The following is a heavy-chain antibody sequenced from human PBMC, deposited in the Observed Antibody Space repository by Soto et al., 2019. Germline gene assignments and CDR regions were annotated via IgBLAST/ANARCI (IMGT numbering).Heavy chain of an antibody. CDR2: ISGSGGST. CDR1: GFTFSSYV. J-gene: IGHJ4*02. D-gene: IGHD6-19*01. V-gene: IGHV3-23*01. CDR3: AKDQSSGWSPDY. Sequence: EVQLLESGGGLVQPGGSLRLSCAASGFTFSSYVMSWVRQAPGKGLEWVSAISGSGGSTYYADSVKGRFTISRDNSKNTLYLQMNSLRAEDTAVYYCAKDQSSGWSPDYWGQGTLVTVSS.